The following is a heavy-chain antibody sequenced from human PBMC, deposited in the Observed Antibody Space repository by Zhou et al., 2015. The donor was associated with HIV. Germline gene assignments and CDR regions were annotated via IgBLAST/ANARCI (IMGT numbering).Heavy chain of an antibody. D-gene: IGHD2-8*02. J-gene: IGHJ6*02. CDR2: IDQDGGST. Sequence: DVQLVESGGASVQPGGSLRLSCAGSGFTFSVYWMHWVRQVPGKGPTWVSRIDQDGGSTIYADSVRGRFTISRDNAANTLYLQMNSLTVEDMGVYYCTGRTPGGMDVWGQGTTVTVSS. CDR1: GFTFSVYW. CDR3: TGRTPGGMDV. V-gene: IGHV3-74*02.